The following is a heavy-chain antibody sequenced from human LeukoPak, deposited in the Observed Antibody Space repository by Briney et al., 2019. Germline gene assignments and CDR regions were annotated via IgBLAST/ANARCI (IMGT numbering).Heavy chain of an antibody. CDR1: GGSFSGYQ. CDR3: ARGARVGYSSGWSIDY. V-gene: IGHV4-34*01. Sequence: SETLSFTCAVYGGSFSGYQWSWIRQPPGKGLEWLGEINQSGSTNFNPSLKSRVTISVDTSKNQFSLKLRSVTAADTAVYYCARGARVGYSSGWSIDYWGQGTLVTVSS. D-gene: IGHD6-19*01. J-gene: IGHJ4*02. CDR2: INQSGST.